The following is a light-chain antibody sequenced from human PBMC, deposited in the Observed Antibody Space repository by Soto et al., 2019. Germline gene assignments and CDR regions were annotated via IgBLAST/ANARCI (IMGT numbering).Light chain of an antibody. V-gene: IGKV1-6*01. CDR1: QGIRDD. J-gene: IGKJ1*01. CDR2: SAS. Sequence: AIQMTQSPSSLSASVGGRGTITCLSSQGIRDDLGWYQRKPGKAPKLLIYSASSLQSGVPSRFSGSGSGTDFTLTISSLQPEDFATYYCLQDYNYPWTFGQGTKVDIK. CDR3: LQDYNYPWT.